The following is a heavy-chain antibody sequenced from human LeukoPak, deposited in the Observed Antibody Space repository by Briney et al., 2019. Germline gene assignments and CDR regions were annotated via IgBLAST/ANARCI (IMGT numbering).Heavy chain of an antibody. J-gene: IGHJ4*02. CDR3: ARQDIVVVPAAPYFDY. D-gene: IGHD2-2*01. Sequence: PGGSLRLSCAASGFPFSSYAMSWVRQAPGKGLEWVSAISGSGGSTYYADSVKGRFTISRDNSKNTLYLQMNSLRAEDTAVYYCARQDIVVVPAAPYFDYWGQGTLVTVSS. V-gene: IGHV3-23*01. CDR2: ISGSGGST. CDR1: GFPFSSYA.